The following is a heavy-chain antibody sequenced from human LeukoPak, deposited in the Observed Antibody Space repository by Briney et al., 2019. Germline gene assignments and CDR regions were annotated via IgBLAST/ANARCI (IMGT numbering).Heavy chain of an antibody. Sequence: GASVKVSCKASGYTFTRYGFSWLRQAPGQGPEWMGWISAYNGNTNYAQKFQGRVTLTTDTSTSTGYMELRSLRSDDTAVYYCARDPHVAEAAGQVDYWGQGTLVTVSS. J-gene: IGHJ4*02. CDR1: GYTFTRYG. V-gene: IGHV1-18*01. D-gene: IGHD6-13*01. CDR2: ISAYNGNT. CDR3: ARDPHVAEAAGQVDY.